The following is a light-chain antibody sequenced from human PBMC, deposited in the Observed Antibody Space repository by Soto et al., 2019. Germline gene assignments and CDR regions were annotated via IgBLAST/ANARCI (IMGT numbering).Light chain of an antibody. J-gene: IGLJ3*02. CDR2: EVY. CDR1: FNDVGGYNY. Sequence: QSSLTQPPSASGSPGQSVTISCTGTFNDVGGYNYVSWYQQHPGKAPKVIIYEVYKRPSGVPDRFSGSKSGKTAALTVSGLQADDDADYYCSSYVGNNNLVFGGGTKVTVL. CDR3: SSYVGNNNLV. V-gene: IGLV2-8*01.